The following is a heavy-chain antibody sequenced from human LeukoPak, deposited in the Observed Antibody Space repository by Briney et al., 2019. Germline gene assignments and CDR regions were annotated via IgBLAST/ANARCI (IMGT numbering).Heavy chain of an antibody. Sequence: SGGSLRLSCAASGFTVSSNYISWVRQAPGKWLEWVSAIYSGGSTYYADSLKGRFTISIDNSKNTLYLQMHSLRAAETDVYYCASDFYFPYYYDSSGPRSYYGMDVWGQGTTVIVSS. V-gene: IGHV3-66*01. CDR1: GFTVSSNY. J-gene: IGHJ6*02. D-gene: IGHD3-22*01. CDR3: ASDFYFPYYYDSSGPRSYYGMDV. CDR2: IYSGGST.